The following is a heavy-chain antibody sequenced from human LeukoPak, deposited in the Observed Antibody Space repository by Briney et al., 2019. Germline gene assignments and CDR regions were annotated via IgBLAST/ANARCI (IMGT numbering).Heavy chain of an antibody. D-gene: IGHD3-16*01. CDR1: GYTFTDYY. Sequence: ASVKVSCKASGYTFTDYYMHWVRQAPGQGLEWMGWINPHSGGTDHAQKFQGRVTMTRDTSISTAYMELSRLRSDDTAVYYCASTKGRYDPIDYWGQGTLVTVSS. CDR2: INPHSGGT. CDR3: ASTKGRYDPIDY. V-gene: IGHV1-2*02. J-gene: IGHJ4*02.